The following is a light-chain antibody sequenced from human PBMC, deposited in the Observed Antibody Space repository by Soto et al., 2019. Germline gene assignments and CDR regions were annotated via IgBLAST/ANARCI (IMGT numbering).Light chain of an antibody. J-gene: IGLJ2*01. CDR1: SSNIGSAY. Sequence: QSVLTQPPSASGTPGQTVTISCSGSSSNIGSAYIYWYQHLPGTAPKLLIYRNNQRPSGVPDRFSASTSGTSASLAISGLRSEDDADYYCAAWDDSLVVFGGGTKLTVL. CDR3: AAWDDSLVV. CDR2: RNN. V-gene: IGLV1-47*01.